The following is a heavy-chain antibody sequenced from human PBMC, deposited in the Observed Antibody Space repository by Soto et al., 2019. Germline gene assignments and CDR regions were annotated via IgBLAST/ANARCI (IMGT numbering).Heavy chain of an antibody. J-gene: IGHJ6*03. D-gene: IGHD3-10*01. V-gene: IGHV3-23*01. Sequence: EVQLLESGGGLVQPGGSLRLSCEASGFTFSSYAMSWVRQAPGKGLEWVSAISGSGGSTYYADSVKGRFTISRDNSKNTLYLQMNSLRAEDTAVYYCAKDVGSYYIFYYYYYMTSGAKGPRSPSP. CDR1: GFTFSSYA. CDR2: ISGSGGST. CDR3: AKDVGSYYIFYYYYYMTS.